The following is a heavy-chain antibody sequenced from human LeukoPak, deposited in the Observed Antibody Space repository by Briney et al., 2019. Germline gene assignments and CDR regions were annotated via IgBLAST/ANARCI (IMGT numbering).Heavy chain of an antibody. J-gene: IGHJ4*02. CDR2: IYSSGST. CDR3: ARDVVAAAGSFDY. V-gene: IGHV4-4*07. D-gene: IGHD6-13*01. CDR1: GESINSFY. Sequence: SETLSLTCTDSGESINSFYWSWIRQPAGKGLEWIGRIYSSGSTNYSPSLKSRVTMSVDTSKNQFSLKLSSVTAADTAVYYCARDVVAAAGSFDYWGQGTQVTVSS.